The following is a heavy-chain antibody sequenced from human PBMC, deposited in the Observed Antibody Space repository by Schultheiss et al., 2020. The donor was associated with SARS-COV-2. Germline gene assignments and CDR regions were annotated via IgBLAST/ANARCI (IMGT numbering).Heavy chain of an antibody. CDR2: IIPIFGTA. Sequence: SVKVSCKASGYTFNTYDINWIRQAPGQGLEWMGGIIPIFGTANYAQKFQGRVTITADESTSTAYMELSSLRSEDTAVYYCARDRSSSWTDWGQGTLVTVSS. V-gene: IGHV1-69*13. D-gene: IGHD6-13*01. CDR1: GYTFNTYD. J-gene: IGHJ4*02. CDR3: ARDRSSSWTD.